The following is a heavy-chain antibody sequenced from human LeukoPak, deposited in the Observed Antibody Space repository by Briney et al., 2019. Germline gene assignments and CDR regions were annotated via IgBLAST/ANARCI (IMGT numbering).Heavy chain of an antibody. CDR2: IYHSGST. D-gene: IGHD3-22*01. CDR3: ARGGEDYYDSSGYNP. J-gene: IGHJ5*02. Sequence: PSETLSLTCTVSGGSISSGGYYWSWIRQPPGKGLEWIGYIYHSGSTYYNPSLKSRVTISVDTSKNQFSLKLSSVTAADTAVYYCARGGEDYYDSSGYNPWGQGTLVTVSS. V-gene: IGHV4-30-2*01. CDR1: GGSISSGGYY.